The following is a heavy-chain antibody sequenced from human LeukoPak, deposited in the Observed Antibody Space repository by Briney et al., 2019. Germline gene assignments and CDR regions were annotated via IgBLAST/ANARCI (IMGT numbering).Heavy chain of an antibody. CDR3: ARDPPYYYDSSGYPHFN. V-gene: IGHV3-66*01. CDR1: GFTVSSNY. CDR2: IYSGGSK. J-gene: IGHJ4*02. Sequence: GGSLRLSCAASGFTVSSNYMSWVRQAPGKGLEWVSVIYSGGSKYYADSVKGRFTISRDNSKNTLYLQMNSLRAEDTAVYYCARDPPYYYDSSGYPHFNWGQGTLVTVSS. D-gene: IGHD3-22*01.